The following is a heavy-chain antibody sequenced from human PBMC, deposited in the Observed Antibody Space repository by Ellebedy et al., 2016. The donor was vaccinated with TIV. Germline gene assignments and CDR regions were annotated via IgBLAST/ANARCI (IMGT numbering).Heavy chain of an antibody. D-gene: IGHD5-18*01. J-gene: IGHJ4*02. CDR1: GFSLTTSGMC. CDR2: IDWDDDK. CDR3: ARIGRYKYGHGGYYFDY. Sequence: SGPTLVKPTQTLTLTCTFSGFSLTTSGMCVSWIRQPPGKALEWLARIDWDDDKYYSTSLKTRLAISKDNSKNQVVLTMTNMDPVDTATYYCARIGRYKYGHGGYYFDYWGQGTLVTVSS. V-gene: IGHV2-70*11.